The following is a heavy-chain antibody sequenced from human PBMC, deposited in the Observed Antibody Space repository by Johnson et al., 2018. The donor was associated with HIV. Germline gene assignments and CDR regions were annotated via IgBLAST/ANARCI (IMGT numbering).Heavy chain of an antibody. CDR3: ARDPFHYYDSSGYAGGAFDI. Sequence: VQLVESGGGVVRPGGSLRLSCAASGFTFDDHGMSWVRQAPGKGLEWVSGMNWNGGSTGHAASVKGRLTIHRDHAKNSLYMQMKSLRAEDTALYYCARDPFHYYDSSGYAGGAFDIWGQGTMVTVSS. D-gene: IGHD3-22*01. CDR2: MNWNGGST. J-gene: IGHJ3*02. V-gene: IGHV3-20*04. CDR1: GFTFDDHG.